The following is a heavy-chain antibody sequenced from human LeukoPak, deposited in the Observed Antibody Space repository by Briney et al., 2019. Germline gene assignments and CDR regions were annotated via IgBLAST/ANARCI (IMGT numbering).Heavy chain of an antibody. CDR1: GFTFSSYW. Sequence: PGGSLRLSCAASGFTFSSYWMSWVRQAPGKGLEWVANIKQDGSEKYYADSVKGRFTISRDNAKNSLYLQMNSLRAEDTAVYYCARDGGGSYYVGNWFDPWGQGTLVTVSS. CDR3: ARDGGGSYYVGNWFDP. V-gene: IGHV3-7*01. J-gene: IGHJ5*02. D-gene: IGHD1-26*01. CDR2: IKQDGSEK.